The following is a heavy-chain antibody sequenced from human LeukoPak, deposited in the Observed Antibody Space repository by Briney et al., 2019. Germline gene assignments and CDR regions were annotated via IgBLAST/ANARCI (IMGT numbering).Heavy chain of an antibody. CDR3: ARAVTSTEGY. J-gene: IGHJ4*02. CDR2: INQDGSEK. V-gene: IGHV3-7*03. Sequence: PGGSLRLSCAASGFTFTTYWMTWVRQAPGKGLEWVACINQDGSEKYYVDSVKGRFTISRNNAQKSHYLKMKSLSAKDPAVYYCARAVTSTEGYWGQGTLVTVSS. CDR1: GFTFTTYW.